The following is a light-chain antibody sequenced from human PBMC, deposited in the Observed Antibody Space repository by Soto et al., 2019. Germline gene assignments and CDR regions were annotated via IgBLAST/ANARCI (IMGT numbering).Light chain of an antibody. CDR3: QQYVTSPSIT. CDR2: GAS. Sequence: EIVLTQSPGTLSLSPEERATLSCRASQSVSSSYLAWYHQKPDQAPRLLIYGASSRATGIPDRFSGSGSGTDFTLTISRLEPEDFTVYYCQQYVTSPSITFGQGTRLEI. CDR1: QSVSSSY. J-gene: IGKJ5*01. V-gene: IGKV3-20*01.